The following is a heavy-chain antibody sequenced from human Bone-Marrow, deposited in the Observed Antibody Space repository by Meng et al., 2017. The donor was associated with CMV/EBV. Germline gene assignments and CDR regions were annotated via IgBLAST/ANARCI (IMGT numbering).Heavy chain of an antibody. Sequence: GGSLRLSCAASGFTFSGSAMHWVRQASGKGLEWVGRIRSKANSYATAYAASVKGRFTISRDDSKNTAYLQMNSLKTEDTAVYYCTRPRDYDSSGYHWGYRGQGTLVTVSS. V-gene: IGHV3-73*01. D-gene: IGHD3-22*01. CDR2: IRSKANSYAT. CDR1: GFTFSGSA. CDR3: TRPRDYDSSGYHWGY. J-gene: IGHJ4*02.